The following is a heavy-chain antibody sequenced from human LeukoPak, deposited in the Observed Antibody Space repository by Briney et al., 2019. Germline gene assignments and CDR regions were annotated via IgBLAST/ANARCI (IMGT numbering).Heavy chain of an antibody. CDR1: GGSISSHY. V-gene: IGHV4-59*11. CDR2: MFFTGDT. J-gene: IGHJ4*02. Sequence: SSETLSLTCTVFGGSISSHYWAWLRQPPGKGLEWIGWMFFTGDTNYNPSLKSRVTISVDHSKNQFSLKLTSVTAADTAVYYCAKEGNDYGANSIDYWGQGTLVTVSS. CDR3: AKEGNDYGANSIDY. D-gene: IGHD4-23*01.